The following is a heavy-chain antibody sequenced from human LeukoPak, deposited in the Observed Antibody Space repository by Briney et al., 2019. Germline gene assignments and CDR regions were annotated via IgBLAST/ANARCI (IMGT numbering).Heavy chain of an antibody. D-gene: IGHD5-18*01. CDR3: ARGTSTDTAMVTYYYYYMDV. J-gene: IGHJ6*03. CDR2: INHSGST. Sequence: SETLSLTCAVYGGSFSGYYWSWIRQPPGKGLEWIGEINHSGSTNCNPSLKSRVTISVDTSKNQFSLKLSSVTAADTAVYYCARGTSTDTAMVTYYYYYMDVWGKGTTVTVSS. V-gene: IGHV4-34*01. CDR1: GGSFSGYY.